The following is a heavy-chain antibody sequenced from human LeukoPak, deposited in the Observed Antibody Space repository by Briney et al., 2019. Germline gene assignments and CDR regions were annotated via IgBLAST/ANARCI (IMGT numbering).Heavy chain of an antibody. CDR1: GGTFSSYA. D-gene: IGHD3-22*01. Sequence: SVKVSCKASGGTFSSYAISWVRQAPGQGLEWMGGIIPIFGTANYAQKFQGRVTITADESTSTAYMELSSLRSEDTAVYYCARDSYYYDSSGYSVVNWFGPWGQGTLVTVSS. CDR2: IIPIFGTA. V-gene: IGHV1-69*13. CDR3: ARDSYYYDSSGYSVVNWFGP. J-gene: IGHJ5*02.